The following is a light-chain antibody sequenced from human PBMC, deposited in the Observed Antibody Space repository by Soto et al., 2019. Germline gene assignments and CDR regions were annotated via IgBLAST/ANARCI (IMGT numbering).Light chain of an antibody. Sequence: QSALTQPASVSGSPGPSITISCPGTSSDVGSYNFVSWYQQHPGKDPKLMIYEGSKRPSGVSNRFSGSKSGNTASLTISGLQAEDEADYYCCSYAGSSTWVFGTGTKVTDL. J-gene: IGLJ1*01. CDR2: EGS. V-gene: IGLV2-23*01. CDR3: CSYAGSSTWV. CDR1: SSDVGSYNF.